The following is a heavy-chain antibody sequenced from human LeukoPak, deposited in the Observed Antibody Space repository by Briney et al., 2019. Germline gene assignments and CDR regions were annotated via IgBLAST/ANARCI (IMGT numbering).Heavy chain of an antibody. D-gene: IGHD2-15*01. CDR3: ARWYCGGGSCYSYYYGMDV. Sequence: ASVKVSCKASGYTFTSYGISWVRQAPGQGLEWMGRISAYNGNTKYVQKLQGRVTMTTDSSTSTAYMELRSLTSDDTAVYYCARWYCGGGSCYSYYYGMDVWGQGTTVTVSS. V-gene: IGHV1-18*01. CDR2: ISAYNGNT. CDR1: GYTFTSYG. J-gene: IGHJ6*02.